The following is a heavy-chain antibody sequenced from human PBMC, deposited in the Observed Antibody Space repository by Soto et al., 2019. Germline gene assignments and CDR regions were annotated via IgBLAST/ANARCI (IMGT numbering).Heavy chain of an antibody. Sequence: QFFESGGDLVQPGGSLRVHCVASGFIFGDYAMSWVRQAPGKGLEWVSSVGGGGTDTYYAASVKGRFTISRDNSKSTLYLKMNNLRAEDTAVYYCAKDAVPYNGKWDWFDTWGQRTLVIVSS. CDR2: VGGGGTDT. D-gene: IGHD1-20*01. J-gene: IGHJ5*02. CDR3: AKDAVPYNGKWDWFDT. CDR1: GFIFGDYA. V-gene: IGHV3-23*01.